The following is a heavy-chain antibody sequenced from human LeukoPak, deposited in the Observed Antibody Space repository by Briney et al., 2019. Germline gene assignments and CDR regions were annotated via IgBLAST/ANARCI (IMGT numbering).Heavy chain of an antibody. V-gene: IGHV3-23*01. Sequence: GGSLRLSCAASGFTVSSNYMTWVRQAPGKGLEWVSAISGSGGSTYYADSVKGRFTISRDNSKNTLYLQMNSLRAEDTAVYYCAKVRDSGWYDYWGQGTLVTVSS. D-gene: IGHD6-19*01. CDR1: GFTVSSNY. CDR3: AKVRDSGWYDY. CDR2: ISGSGGST. J-gene: IGHJ4*02.